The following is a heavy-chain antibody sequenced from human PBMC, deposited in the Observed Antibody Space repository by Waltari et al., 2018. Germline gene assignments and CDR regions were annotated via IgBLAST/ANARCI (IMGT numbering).Heavy chain of an antibody. V-gene: IGHV4-38-2*01. CDR3: ARGGAAAGLFYFHD. CDR2: TYHSGST. Sequence: QVQLQESGPGLVKPSDTVSLTCAVSGYSIISVYYWGWIRQFPGTGLEWIGNTYHSGSTNYNPSLKSRVNISVETSKNQCSLEVSSGTAADTAVDFCARGGAAAGLFYFHDGGQGTLVTGS. CDR1: GYSIISVYY. J-gene: IGHJ4*02. D-gene: IGHD6-13*01.